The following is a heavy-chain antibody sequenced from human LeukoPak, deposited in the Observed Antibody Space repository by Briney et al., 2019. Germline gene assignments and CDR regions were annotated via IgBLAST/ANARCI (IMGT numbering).Heavy chain of an antibody. Sequence: SETLSLTCTVSGSPINSGAYYLSWIREHPGKGLEWIGHISHTGTNYQSLPLKSRVTISLDTSETHLSLRLSSVTAADTAVYYCARQLGARSIRGVIAPHFVFWGQGILVTVSS. V-gene: IGHV4-31*03. CDR3: ARQLGARSIRGVIAPHFVF. CDR1: GSPINSGAYY. J-gene: IGHJ4*02. CDR2: ISHTGTN. D-gene: IGHD3-10*01.